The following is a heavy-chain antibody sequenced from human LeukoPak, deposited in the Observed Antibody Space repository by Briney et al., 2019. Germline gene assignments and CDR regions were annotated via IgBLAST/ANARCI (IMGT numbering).Heavy chain of an antibody. J-gene: IGHJ4*02. CDR3: ARGVPITIFGVVILRPRAYFDY. D-gene: IGHD3-3*01. Sequence: SAVKVSCMASGYTFTSYGFSEVRPAPGQGLAWVGWISAYNGKTNYAQKLHVRVTMTTHTSTSTAYMELRSLRSDETAVYYCARGVPITIFGVVILRPRAYFDYWGQGTLVTVSS. CDR2: ISAYNGKT. V-gene: IGHV1-18*01. CDR1: GYTFTSYG.